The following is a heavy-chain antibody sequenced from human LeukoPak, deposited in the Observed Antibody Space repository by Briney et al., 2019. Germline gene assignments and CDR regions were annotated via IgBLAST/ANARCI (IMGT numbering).Heavy chain of an antibody. V-gene: IGHV4-61*02. Sequence: SETLSLTCTVSGGSISSGTYYWSWIRQPAGKGLEWIGRFYTSGSTNYNPSLKSRVTISVDTSKNQFSLKLTSVTAADTAVYYCAREGSMTARPFVSIDYWGQGTLVTVSS. J-gene: IGHJ4*02. D-gene: IGHD6-6*01. CDR3: AREGSMTARPFVSIDY. CDR1: GGSISSGTYY. CDR2: FYTSGST.